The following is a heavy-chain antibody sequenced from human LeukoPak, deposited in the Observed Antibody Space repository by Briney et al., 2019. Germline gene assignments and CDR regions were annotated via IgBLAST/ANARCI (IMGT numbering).Heavy chain of an antibody. CDR2: IDSDGGDK. V-gene: IGHV3-7*01. Sequence: GGSLTLSCAASAFTLSPYWMTWVRQAPGRGLEGVANIDSDGGDKYYGDSVKGRFSISRDNAENSLFLQMNNLRVEDSAVYYCARGGSGSSKYWFFWGQGTLVTVSS. D-gene: IGHD2-8*02. CDR3: ARGGSGSSKYWFF. J-gene: IGHJ4*02. CDR1: AFTLSPYW.